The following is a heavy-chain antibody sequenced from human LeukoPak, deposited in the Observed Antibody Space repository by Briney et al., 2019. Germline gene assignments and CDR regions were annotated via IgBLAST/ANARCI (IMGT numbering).Heavy chain of an antibody. CDR1: GGSISSYY. Sequence: SETLSLTCTVSGGSISSYYWSWIRQPPGKGLEWIGYIYYSGSTNYNPSLKSRVTISVDTSKNQFSLKLSSVTAADTAVYYCAVTTVTTVGYFQHWGQGTLVTVSS. CDR3: AVTTVTTVGYFQH. J-gene: IGHJ1*01. D-gene: IGHD4-11*01. CDR2: IYYSGST. V-gene: IGHV4-59*08.